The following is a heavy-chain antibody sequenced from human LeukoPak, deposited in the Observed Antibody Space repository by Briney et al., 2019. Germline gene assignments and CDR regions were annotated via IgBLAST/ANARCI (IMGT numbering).Heavy chain of an antibody. D-gene: IGHD6-19*01. CDR2: ISWNSGSI. Sequence: TGRSLRLSCAASGFTFDDYAMHWVRQAPGKGLEWVSGISWNSGSIGYADSVKGRFTISRDNAKNSLYLQMNSLRAEDTALYYCAKGKGSGWQVPGDYWGQGTLVTVSS. CDR3: AKGKGSGWQVPGDY. CDR1: GFTFDDYA. V-gene: IGHV3-9*01. J-gene: IGHJ4*02.